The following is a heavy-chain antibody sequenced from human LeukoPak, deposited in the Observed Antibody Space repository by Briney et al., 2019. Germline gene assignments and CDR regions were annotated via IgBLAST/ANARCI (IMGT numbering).Heavy chain of an antibody. D-gene: IGHD5-18*01. J-gene: IGHJ6*03. V-gene: IGHV1-8*01. CDR2: MNPNSGNT. CDR1: GYTFTSYD. Sequence: AASVKVSCKASGYTFTSYDINWVRQATEQGLEWMGWMNPNSGNTGYAQKFQGRVTMTRNTSISTAYMELSSLRSEDTAVYYCARGPDSYGHYYYYYYMDVWGKGTTVTVSS. CDR3: ARGPDSYGHYYYYYYMDV.